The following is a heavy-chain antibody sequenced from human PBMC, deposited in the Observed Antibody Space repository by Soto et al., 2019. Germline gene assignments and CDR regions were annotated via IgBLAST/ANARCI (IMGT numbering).Heavy chain of an antibody. CDR1: GFTFSSYA. CDR3: AKELARTAYYYYYGMDG. D-gene: IGHD2-21*02. Sequence: GGSLRLSCAASGFTFSSYAMSWVRQAPGKGLEWVSAISGSGGSTYYADCVKGRFTISRDNSKNTLYLQMNSLRAEDTAVYYCAKELARTAYYYYYGMDGWGQGTTVTFSS. J-gene: IGHJ6*02. V-gene: IGHV3-23*01. CDR2: ISGSGGST.